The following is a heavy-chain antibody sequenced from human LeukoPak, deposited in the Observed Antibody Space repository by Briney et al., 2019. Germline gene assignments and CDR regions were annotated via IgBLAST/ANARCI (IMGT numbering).Heavy chain of an antibody. CDR3: AREEVMGQLDVDY. V-gene: IGHV1-46*03. CDR2: INTSGGST. J-gene: IGHJ4*02. D-gene: IGHD6-6*01. CDR1: GYTFTSYY. Sequence: ASVKVSCKASGYTFTSYYMHWVRQAPGQGLEWMGIINTSGGSTSYAQKFQGRVTMTRDTYTSTVYMELSSLRSEDTAVYYCAREEVMGQLDVDYWGQGTLVTVSS.